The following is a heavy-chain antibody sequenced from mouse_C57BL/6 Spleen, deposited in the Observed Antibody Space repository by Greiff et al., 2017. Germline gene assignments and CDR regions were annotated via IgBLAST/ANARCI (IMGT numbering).Heavy chain of an antibody. J-gene: IGHJ1*03. V-gene: IGHV1-55*01. CDR2: IYPGSGST. D-gene: IGHD2-14*01. CDR1: GYTFTSYW. CDR3: ARRVPSHWYFDV. Sequence: VQLQQPGAELVKPGASVKMSCKASGYTFTSYWITWVKQRPGQGLEWIGDIYPGSGSTNYNEKFKSKATLTVDTSSSTAYMQHSSLTSEDSAVDYCARRVPSHWYFDVWGTGTTVTVSS.